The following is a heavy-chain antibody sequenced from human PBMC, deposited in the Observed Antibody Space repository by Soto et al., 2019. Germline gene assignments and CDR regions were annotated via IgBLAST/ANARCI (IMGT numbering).Heavy chain of an antibody. V-gene: IGHV3-53*01. CDR2: IYSGGST. CDR3: ARVDVWPSDGMDV. Sequence: GGSLRLSCAASGFTVSSNYMSWVRQAPGKGLEWVSVIYSGGSTYYADSVKGRFTISRDNSKNTLYLQMNSLRAEDTAVYYCARVDVWPSDGMDVWGQGTTVTVSS. D-gene: IGHD1-26*01. CDR1: GFTVSSNY. J-gene: IGHJ6*02.